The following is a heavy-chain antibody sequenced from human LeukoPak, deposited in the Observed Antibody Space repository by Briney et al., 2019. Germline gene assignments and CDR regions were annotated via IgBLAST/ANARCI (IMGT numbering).Heavy chain of an antibody. CDR3: ASIPTYYYDSSGYL. D-gene: IGHD3-22*01. Sequence: HAGGSLRLSCAASGFTFSSYSMMWVRQAPGKGLEWVSYISSSSTTIYYADSVKGRFTISRDNAKNTLYLQMNSLRAEDTAVYYCASIPTYYYDSSGYLWGQGTLVTVSS. J-gene: IGHJ4*02. CDR1: GFTFSSYS. CDR2: ISSSSTTI. V-gene: IGHV3-48*04.